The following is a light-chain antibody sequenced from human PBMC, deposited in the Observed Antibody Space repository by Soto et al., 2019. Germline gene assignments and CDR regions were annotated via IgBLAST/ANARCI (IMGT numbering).Light chain of an antibody. V-gene: IGKV1-6*01. CDR3: LQAYNSPHT. CDR1: QGIRND. CDR2: AAS. Sequence: AIQMTQSPSSLSASVGDRVTITCRASQGIRNDLGWYQHKPGKAPKLLIYAASSLQSGFPSRFSGSESGTDFTLTISSLQPEAFATYYCLQAYNSPHTFGQGTKLEIK. J-gene: IGKJ2*01.